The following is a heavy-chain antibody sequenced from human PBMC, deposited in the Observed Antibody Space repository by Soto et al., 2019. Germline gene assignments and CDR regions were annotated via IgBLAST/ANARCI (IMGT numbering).Heavy chain of an antibody. CDR1: GFTFSSYT. CDR2: ISGSGSST. D-gene: IGHD7-27*01. Sequence: EVQLLESGGGLVEPGGSRRLSCAASGFTFSSYTMSWVRQAPGKGLEWVSTISGSGSSTYSADSVKGRFTISRDNSKNHRYLQMNSLRVEDTAIYYCARAWGIDYWGQGTLVTVSS. V-gene: IGHV3-23*01. J-gene: IGHJ4*02. CDR3: ARAWGIDY.